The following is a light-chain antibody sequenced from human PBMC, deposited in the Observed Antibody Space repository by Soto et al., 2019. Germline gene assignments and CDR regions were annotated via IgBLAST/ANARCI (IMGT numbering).Light chain of an antibody. CDR2: GAS. J-gene: IGKJ1*01. CDR1: QDISDD. Sequence: AIQMTQSPSSLSASVGDRVTITCRASQDISDDVGWYQQTPGKAPKLLISGASRLQSGVPSRFSGSGSGAAFTLTITSLRHEDSETYYCLQNHNYHRTLGQGTKVDIK. CDR3: LQNHNYHRT. V-gene: IGKV1-6*01.